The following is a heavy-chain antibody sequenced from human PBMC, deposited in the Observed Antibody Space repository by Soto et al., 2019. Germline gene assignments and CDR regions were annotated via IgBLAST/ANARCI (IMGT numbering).Heavy chain of an antibody. D-gene: IGHD1-1*01. CDR1: GFSISTYG. V-gene: IGHV3-23*01. Sequence: EVQILESGGGLVQPGGSLRLSCAASGFSISTYGVTWVLQAPGKGLEWVSGVSGGSGTTHYADSVKGRFTITTDNSENTAYLQMNNLRVEDTAVYYCAKWNGYGDHWGQGTLVTVS. CDR3: AKWNGYGDH. J-gene: IGHJ4*02. CDR2: VSGGSGTT.